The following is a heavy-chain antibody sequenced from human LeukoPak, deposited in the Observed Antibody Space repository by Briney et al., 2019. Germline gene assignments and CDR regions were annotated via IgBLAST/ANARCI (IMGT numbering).Heavy chain of an antibody. CDR2: ITGSGDGT. Sequence: PGGSLRLSCAASGFTFSNYAMMWVRQDPGKRLEWVSSITGSGDGTYYADSVRGRFTISRDNSENTLYLQLNSLRADDTAVYFCVKGFVHPTYYFDYWGQGTLVTVS. D-gene: IGHD3-10*01. V-gene: IGHV3-23*01. CDR1: GFTFSNYA. J-gene: IGHJ4*02. CDR3: VKGFVHPTYYFDY.